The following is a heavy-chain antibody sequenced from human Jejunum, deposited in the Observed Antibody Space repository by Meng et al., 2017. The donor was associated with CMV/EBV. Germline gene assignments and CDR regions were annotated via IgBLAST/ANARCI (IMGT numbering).Heavy chain of an antibody. D-gene: IGHD1-20*01. CDR2: IIPIIGRP. J-gene: IGHJ5*01. CDR1: GATLRSDV. V-gene: IGHV1-69*04. Sequence: ASGATLRSDVISWVRQAPGQGLEWMGRIIPIIGRPHHAQRFQDRVSITADKATSTVYMELKTLTSEDTAVYFCASDITGNTYAYDSWGQGTLVTVSS. CDR3: ASDITGNTYAYDS.